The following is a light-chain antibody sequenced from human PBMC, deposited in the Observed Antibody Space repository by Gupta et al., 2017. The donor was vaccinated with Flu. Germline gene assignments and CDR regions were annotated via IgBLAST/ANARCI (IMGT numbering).Light chain of an antibody. CDR3: MQTLDTPYT. J-gene: IGKJ2*01. CDR2: LAS. V-gene: IGKV2-28*01. Sequence: VTPGEPASISCRSSQSRLHNNGDNFLDWYLQKPGQSPQLLIYLASHRASGVPDRFSGSGSGTDFTLKISRVEAEDVGVYYCMQTLDTPYTFGQGTKLEIK. CDR1: QSRLHNNGDNF.